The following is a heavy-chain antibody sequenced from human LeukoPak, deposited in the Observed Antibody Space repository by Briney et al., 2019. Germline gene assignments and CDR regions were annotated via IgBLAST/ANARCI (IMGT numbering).Heavy chain of an antibody. CDR3: AKVNNYDDY. CDR2: ISPDGNNE. V-gene: IGHV3-30*18. D-gene: IGHD1/OR15-1a*01. J-gene: IGHJ4*02. Sequence: PGRSLRLSCAASGFTFSTFGIHWVRQAPGKGLEWVAAISPDGNNEYYIDSVKGRFTVSRDNSKNMIYLQMNSLRGEDSDVYYCAKVNNYDDYWGQGTLVTVSS. CDR1: GFTFSTFG.